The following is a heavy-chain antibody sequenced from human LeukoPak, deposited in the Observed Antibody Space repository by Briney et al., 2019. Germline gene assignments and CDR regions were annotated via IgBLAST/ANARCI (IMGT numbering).Heavy chain of an antibody. V-gene: IGHV4-34*01. CDR1: GGSFSGYY. D-gene: IGHD2-2*01. Sequence: SETLSLTCAVYGGSFSGYYWSWIRQPPGKGLEWIGEINHSGGTNYNPSLKSRVTISVDKSKNQFSLKLSSVTAADTAVYYCARAPAVVYYYYYMDVWGKGTTVTVSS. J-gene: IGHJ6*03. CDR3: ARAPAVVYYYYYMDV. CDR2: INHSGGT.